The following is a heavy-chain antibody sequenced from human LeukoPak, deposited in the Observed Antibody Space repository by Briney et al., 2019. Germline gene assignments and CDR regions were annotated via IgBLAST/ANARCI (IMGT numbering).Heavy chain of an antibody. Sequence: PRGSLRLSCAASGFTVSSDYMSWVRQAPGKGLEWVSVIYSGGSTYYADSVKGRFTISRDKSKNTVYLQMNSLRFEDTAMYYCARNWFDPWGQGNLVTVSS. CDR1: GFTVSSDY. J-gene: IGHJ5*02. CDR3: ARNWFDP. CDR2: IYSGGST. V-gene: IGHV3-53*05.